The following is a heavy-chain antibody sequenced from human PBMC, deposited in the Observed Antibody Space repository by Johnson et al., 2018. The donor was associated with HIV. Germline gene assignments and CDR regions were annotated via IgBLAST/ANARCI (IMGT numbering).Heavy chain of an antibody. CDR3: ARDRVGSGGKGSFDI. V-gene: IGHV3-20*04. Sequence: EVQLVESGGGVVRPGGSLRVSCAASGFTFDDYGMSWVRQAPGKGLEWVYGINWNGVTTGYADSVKGRFIISRDNAKNSLYLKMNSLRAEDTALYFRARDRVGSGGKGSFDIWGQGTMVTVSS. CDR2: INWNGVTT. D-gene: IGHD4-23*01. CDR1: GFTFDDYG. J-gene: IGHJ3*02.